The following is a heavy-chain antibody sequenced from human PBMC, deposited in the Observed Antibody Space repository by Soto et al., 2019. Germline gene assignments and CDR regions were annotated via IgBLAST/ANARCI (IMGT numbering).Heavy chain of an antibody. CDR2: IYYSGST. CDR3: ARSGGRGSGSYSLGPSYSYYYMDV. Sequence: SETLSLTCTVSGGSISSGGYYWSWIRQHPGKGLEWIGYIYYSGSTYYNPSLKSRVTISVDTSKNQFSLKLSSVTAADTAVYYCARSGGRGSGSYSLGPSYSYYYMDVWGKGTTVTVSS. J-gene: IGHJ6*03. D-gene: IGHD3-10*01. CDR1: GGSISSGGYY. V-gene: IGHV4-31*03.